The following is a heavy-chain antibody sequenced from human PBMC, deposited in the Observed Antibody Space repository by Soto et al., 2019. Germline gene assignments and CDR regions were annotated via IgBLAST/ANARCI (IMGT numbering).Heavy chain of an antibody. Sequence: SETLPLTCAVDGGCFSGYYWSWNRQPPAQGQEWTEEIKPSGSTTCNPSLESRVTISVDPSKNQFSLRLSSVTAADTAVYSCARGHYRTAARPDWFDPWGQGTLVTVSS. J-gene: IGHJ5*02. D-gene: IGHD6-6*01. CDR2: IKPSGST. CDR1: GGCFSGYY. CDR3: ARGHYRTAARPDWFDP. V-gene: IGHV4-34*01.